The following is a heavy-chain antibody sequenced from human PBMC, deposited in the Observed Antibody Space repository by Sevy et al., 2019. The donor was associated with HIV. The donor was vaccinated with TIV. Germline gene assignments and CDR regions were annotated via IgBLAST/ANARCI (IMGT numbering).Heavy chain of an antibody. CDR3: AGEDGDYFDY. D-gene: IGHD4-17*01. CDR2: IYYSGST. J-gene: IGHJ4*02. Sequence: SETLSLTCTVSGGSISSYYWSWIRQPPGKGLEWIGYIYYSGSTNYNPSLKSRVTISVDTSKNQFSLKLGSVTAADTAVYYCAGEDGDYFDYWGQGTLVTVSS. CDR1: GGSISSYY. V-gene: IGHV4-59*01.